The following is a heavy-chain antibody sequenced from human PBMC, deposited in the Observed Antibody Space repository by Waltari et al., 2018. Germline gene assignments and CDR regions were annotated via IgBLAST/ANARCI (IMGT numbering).Heavy chain of an antibody. CDR3: AKDNYRYCSGGSCYPIDY. D-gene: IGHD2-15*01. CDR2: IWYDGNKK. Sequence: QVQLVESGGGVVQPGRSLRLSCAASGFTFSAFGMHWIRQAPGKGLEWVAVIWYDGNKKYYADAVKGRFTISRDNSKNTLYLQMNSLRAEDTAVYYCAKDNYRYCSGGSCYPIDYWGQGTLVSVSS. CDR1: GFTFSAFG. V-gene: IGHV3-33*06. J-gene: IGHJ4*02.